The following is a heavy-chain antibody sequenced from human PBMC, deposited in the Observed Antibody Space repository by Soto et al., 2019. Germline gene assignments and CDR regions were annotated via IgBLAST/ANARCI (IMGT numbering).Heavy chain of an antibody. J-gene: IGHJ4*02. V-gene: IGHV1-69*02. CDR2: DNPIVGMS. CDR3: ATIYGSGSTHFDS. CDR1: GGTFNSYT. Sequence: QVQLVQSGAEVKKPGSPVKVSCTASGGTFNSYTINWVRQAPGRGLEWVGRDNPIVGMSTSALKFQGRVTITADKSTSTAFMYLTSLKPEDTAVYYCATIYGSGSTHFDSWGQGTLVTVS. D-gene: IGHD3-10*01.